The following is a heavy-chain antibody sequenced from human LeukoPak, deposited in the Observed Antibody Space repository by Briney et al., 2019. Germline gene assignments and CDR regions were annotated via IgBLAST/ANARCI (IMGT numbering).Heavy chain of an antibody. D-gene: IGHD3-10*01. CDR1: GGTFSSYA. J-gene: IGHJ4*02. CDR3: ARNWPRGVLDY. CDR2: IIPILGIA. Sequence: SVKVSCKASGGTFSSYAISWVRQAPGQGLEWMGRIIPILGIANYAQKFQGRVTITAGKSTSTAYMELSSLRSEDTAVYYCARNWPRGVLDYWGQGTLVTVSS. V-gene: IGHV1-69*04.